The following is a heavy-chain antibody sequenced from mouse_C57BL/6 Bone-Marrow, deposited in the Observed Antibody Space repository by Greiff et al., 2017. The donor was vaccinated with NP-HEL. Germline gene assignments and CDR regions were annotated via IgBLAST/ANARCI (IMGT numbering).Heavy chain of an antibody. Sequence: QVQLQQPGAELVKPGASVKLSCKASGYTFTSYWMQWVKQRPGQGLEWIGEIDPSDIYTNYNQKFKGKATLTVDTSSSTAYMQLSSLTSEDSAVYYCARVVASFDYWGQGTTLTVSS. CDR2: IDPSDIYT. D-gene: IGHD1-1*01. V-gene: IGHV1-50*01. CDR3: ARVVASFDY. CDR1: GYTFTSYW. J-gene: IGHJ2*01.